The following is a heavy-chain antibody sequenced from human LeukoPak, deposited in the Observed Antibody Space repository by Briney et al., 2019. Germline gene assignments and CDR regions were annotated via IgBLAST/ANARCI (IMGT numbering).Heavy chain of an antibody. CDR3: ARSFRWRNDYGDYEAGALDI. V-gene: IGHV4-61*02. Sequence: PSETLSLTCTVSGGSINSRSYFWSWIRQPAGKGLEWIGRIYTSGSANYNPSLKSRVTISVDTSRNQFSLKLSSVTATVTAVYYCARSFRWRNDYGDYEAGALDIWGQGTMVTLSS. CDR1: GGSINSRSYF. J-gene: IGHJ3*02. CDR2: IYTSGSA. D-gene: IGHD4-17*01.